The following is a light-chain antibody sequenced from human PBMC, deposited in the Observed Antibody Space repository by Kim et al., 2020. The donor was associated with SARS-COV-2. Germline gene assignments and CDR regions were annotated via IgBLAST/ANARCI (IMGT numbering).Light chain of an antibody. CDR1: QSISRY. Sequence: EIVLTQSPATLSLSPGERATLSCRASQSISRYLAWYQHKPGQAPRLLIYDSSNRATGIPARFSGSGSGTDFTLTISSLEPEDFAIYYCQQRSNLPRTFGQGTKLEI. CDR3: QQRSNLPRT. CDR2: DSS. V-gene: IGKV3-11*01. J-gene: IGKJ2*01.